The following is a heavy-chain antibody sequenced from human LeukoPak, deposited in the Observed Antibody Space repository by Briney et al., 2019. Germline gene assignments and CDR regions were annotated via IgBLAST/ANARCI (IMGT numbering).Heavy chain of an antibody. CDR1: GFTFSSYA. CDR3: ARVVEYCSSTGCNYWYFDL. J-gene: IGHJ2*01. Sequence: PGGSLRLSCAASGFTFSSYAMSWVRQAPGKGLEWVSTISGSGGSTYYADSVKGRFTISRDNAKNTLYLQMNSLRAEDTAVYYCARVVEYCSSTGCNYWYFDLWGRGTLVTVSS. V-gene: IGHV3-23*01. CDR2: ISGSGGST. D-gene: IGHD2-2*01.